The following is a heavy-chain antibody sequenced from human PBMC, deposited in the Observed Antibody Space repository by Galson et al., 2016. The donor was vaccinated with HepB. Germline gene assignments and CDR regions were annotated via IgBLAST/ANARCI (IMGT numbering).Heavy chain of an antibody. V-gene: IGHV4-4*02. Sequence: SETLSLTCAVSGGSISSSNWWSWVRQPPGKGLEWIGYIYYRGNTNYNTSLKSRVTMSVDTSKNQFSLKLSSVTAADTAVYYCARATISSSSLFDYWGQGALVTVSS. CDR2: IYYRGNT. CDR3: ARATISSSSLFDY. D-gene: IGHD6-13*01. J-gene: IGHJ4*02. CDR1: GGSISSSNW.